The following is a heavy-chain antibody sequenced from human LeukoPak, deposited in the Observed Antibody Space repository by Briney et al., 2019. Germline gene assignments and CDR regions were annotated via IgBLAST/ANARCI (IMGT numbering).Heavy chain of an antibody. V-gene: IGHV4-59*01. J-gene: IGHJ4*02. D-gene: IGHD5-18*01. CDR2: IYYSGST. Sequence: SETLSLTCTVSGGSISSYYWSWIRQPPGKGLEWIGYIYYSGSTNYNPSLKSRVTISVDTSKNQFSLKLSSVTAADTAVYYCAREPRGYSYGTQLRYFDYWGQGTLVTVS. CDR1: GGSISSYY. CDR3: AREPRGYSYGTQLRYFDY.